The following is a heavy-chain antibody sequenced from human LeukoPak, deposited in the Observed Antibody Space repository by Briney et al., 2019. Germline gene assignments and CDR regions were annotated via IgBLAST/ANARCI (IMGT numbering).Heavy chain of an antibody. V-gene: IGHV1-2*02. D-gene: IGHD3-3*01. CDR3: ARAEAGNDFWSGSMYYFDY. J-gene: IGHJ4*02. Sequence: ASVKVSCKSSGYTFTGYYMHWVRQAPGQGLEWMGWINPNSGGTNYAQKYQGRVTMTRDTSISTAYMELSRLRSDATAVYYCARAEAGNDFWSGSMYYFDYWGQGTLVTVSS. CDR2: INPNSGGT. CDR1: GYTFTGYY.